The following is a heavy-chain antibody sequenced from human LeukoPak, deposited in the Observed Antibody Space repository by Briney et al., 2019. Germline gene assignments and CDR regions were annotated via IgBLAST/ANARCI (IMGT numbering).Heavy chain of an antibody. Sequence: GGSLRLSCAASGFTFDDYDMHWVRQGPGKGLEWVSLINWDGSGTYYTDSVKGRFTISRDNSKNSLYLQMNSLRAEDTAVYYCAELGITMIGGVWGKGTTVTISS. CDR1: GFTFDDYD. J-gene: IGHJ6*04. CDR2: INWDGSGT. CDR3: AELGITMIGGV. D-gene: IGHD3-10*02. V-gene: IGHV3-43D*03.